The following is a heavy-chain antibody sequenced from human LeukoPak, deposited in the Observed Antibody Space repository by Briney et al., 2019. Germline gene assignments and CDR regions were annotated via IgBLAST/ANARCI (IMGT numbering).Heavy chain of an antibody. J-gene: IGHJ1*01. CDR2: ISGSGGSI. V-gene: IGHV3-23*01. D-gene: IGHD2-15*01. CDR3: AKEELVVVAASNFQH. Sequence: PGGSLRLSCAASGFTFSSYSMNWVRPAPGKGLEWVSAISGSGGSIYYADSVKGRFTISRDNSKNTLYLQMNSLRAEDTAVYYCAKEELVVVAASNFQHWGQGTLVTVSS. CDR1: GFTFSSYS.